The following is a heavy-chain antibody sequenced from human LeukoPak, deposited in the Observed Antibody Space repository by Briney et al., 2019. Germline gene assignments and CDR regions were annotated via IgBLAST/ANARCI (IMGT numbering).Heavy chain of an antibody. CDR1: GVSISSSNW. CDR2: IYYSGST. D-gene: IGHD2-2*01. V-gene: IGHV4-4*02. J-gene: IGHJ4*02. CDR3: ARGYCSSTSCYRFDY. Sequence: SETLSLTCAVSGVSISSSNWWSWVRQPPGKGLEWIGYIYYSGSTNYNPSLKSRVTISVDTSKNQFSLKLSSVTAADTAVYYCARGYCSSTSCYRFDYWGQGTLVTVSS.